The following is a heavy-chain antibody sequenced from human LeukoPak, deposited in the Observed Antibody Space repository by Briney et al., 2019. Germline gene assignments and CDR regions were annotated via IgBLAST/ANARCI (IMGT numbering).Heavy chain of an antibody. Sequence: SETLSLTCAVYGGSFSGYYWSWIRQPPGKGLEWIGEINHSGSTNYNPSLKSRVTISVDTSKNQFSLKLSCVTAADTAVYYCARPTATPASSYYYYHYLHVWGKGTTVTVSS. D-gene: IGHD6-25*01. CDR3: ARPTATPASSYYYYHYLHV. V-gene: IGHV4-34*01. CDR2: INHSGST. CDR1: GGSFSGYY. J-gene: IGHJ6*03.